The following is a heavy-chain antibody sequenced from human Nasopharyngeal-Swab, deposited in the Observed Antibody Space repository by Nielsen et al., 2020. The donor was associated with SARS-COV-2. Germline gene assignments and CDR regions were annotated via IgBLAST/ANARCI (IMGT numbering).Heavy chain of an antibody. CDR1: GYTFSDYF. CDR3: ARKKQLVRPFDY. J-gene: IGHJ4*02. Sequence: ASVKVSCKTSGYTFSDYFLHWVREAPGQGLEWMGRLNPNTGVANYAQKFQGRVTMTRDTSLSTGYMELSSLRSDRTAVYYCARKKQLVRPFDYWGQGTLVTVSS. V-gene: IGHV1-2*06. CDR2: LNPNTGVA. D-gene: IGHD6-13*01.